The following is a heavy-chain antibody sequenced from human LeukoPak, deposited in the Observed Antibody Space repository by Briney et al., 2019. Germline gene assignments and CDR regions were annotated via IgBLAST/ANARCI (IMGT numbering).Heavy chain of an antibody. CDR1: GFTFSSYG. J-gene: IGHJ4*02. Sequence: GGSLRLSCAASGFTFSSYGVHWVRQAPGKELEWVAVIWYDGSNKYYADSVKGRFTISRDNSRNTLYLQMNSLRAEDTAIYYCAKHMGSGYGYDIFDTWGQGTLVTVSS. CDR3: AKHMGSGYGYDIFDT. V-gene: IGHV3-33*06. CDR2: IWYDGSNK. D-gene: IGHD5-18*01.